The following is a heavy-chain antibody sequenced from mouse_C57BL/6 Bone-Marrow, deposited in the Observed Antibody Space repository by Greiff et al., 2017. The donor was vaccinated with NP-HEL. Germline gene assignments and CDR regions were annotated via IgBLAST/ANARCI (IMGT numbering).Heavy chain of an antibody. CDR3: ARYSVTKGAMDY. CDR2: IYPRSGNT. D-gene: IGHD2-12*01. V-gene: IGHV1-81*01. CDR1: GYTFTSYG. J-gene: IGHJ4*01. Sequence: QVQLKESGAELARPGASVKLSCKASGYTFTSYGISWVKQRTGQGLEWIGEIYPRSGNTYYNEKFKGKATLTADKSSSTAYMELRSLTAEDSAVYFCARYSVTKGAMDYWGQGTSVTVSS.